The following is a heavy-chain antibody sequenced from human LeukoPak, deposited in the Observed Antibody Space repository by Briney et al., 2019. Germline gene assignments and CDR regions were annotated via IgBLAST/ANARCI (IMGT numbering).Heavy chain of an antibody. Sequence: GGSLRLSCAASGFTFSSYEMNWVRQAPGKGLEWVSYISSSGGTIYYADSVKGRFTISRDNAKNSLYLQMNSLRAEDTAVYYCARESRIYSSSWSGGFDYWGQGTLVTVSS. CDR2: ISSSGGTI. J-gene: IGHJ4*02. V-gene: IGHV3-48*03. CDR1: GFTFSSYE. D-gene: IGHD6-13*01. CDR3: ARESRIYSSSWSGGFDY.